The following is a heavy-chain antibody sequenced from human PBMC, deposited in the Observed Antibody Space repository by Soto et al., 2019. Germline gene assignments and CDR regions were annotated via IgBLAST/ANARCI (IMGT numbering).Heavy chain of an antibody. J-gene: IGHJ6*02. CDR2: IYRSGSA. CDR1: GGSINSGGYS. CDR3: AVSGRGGLDV. V-gene: IGHV4-30-2*01. D-gene: IGHD3-10*01. Sequence: QLQLQESGSGLVKPSQKLSLTCTVSGGSINSGGYSWSWIRQPPGKGLEWIGYIYRSGSAYYSPSLQNRVTISVDTSKHHLSLILTSVTAADTAVYYCAVSGRGGLDVWGQGTTVTVSS.